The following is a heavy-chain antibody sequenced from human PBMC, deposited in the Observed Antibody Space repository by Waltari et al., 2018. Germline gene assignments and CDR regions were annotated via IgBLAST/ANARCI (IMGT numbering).Heavy chain of an antibody. Sequence: QVQLQESGPGLVKPSGTLSLPCTVSGDSISNNFFWSWVRQSPGKGLEWIGQVHQSGLSNYNPSLESRVTVSMDTSKNQFSLRVTSVTAADTAIYYCASDRGRGLYLDSWGQGTLVTVS. J-gene: IGHJ4*02. CDR2: VHQSGLS. V-gene: IGHV4-4*02. CDR1: GDSISNNFF. D-gene: IGHD2-15*01. CDR3: ASDRGRGLYLDS.